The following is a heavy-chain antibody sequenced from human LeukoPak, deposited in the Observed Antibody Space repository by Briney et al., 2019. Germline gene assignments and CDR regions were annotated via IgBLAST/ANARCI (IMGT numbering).Heavy chain of an antibody. V-gene: IGHV4-39*01. Sequence: SETLSLTCTVSGGSISSSSYYWGWIRQPPGKGLERIGSIYYSGSTYYNPSLKSRVTISVDTSKNQFSLKLSSVTAADTAVYYCARLVHSSSWYGDYWYFDLWGRGTLVTVSS. J-gene: IGHJ2*01. CDR1: GGSISSSSYY. CDR3: ARLVHSSSWYGDYWYFDL. D-gene: IGHD6-13*01. CDR2: IYYSGST.